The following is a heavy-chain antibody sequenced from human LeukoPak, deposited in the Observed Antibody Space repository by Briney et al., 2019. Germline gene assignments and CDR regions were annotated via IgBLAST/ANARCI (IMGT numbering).Heavy chain of an antibody. V-gene: IGHV3-43*02. CDR3: ARDASGYGGPNDY. CDR1: GFTIGDYA. CDR2: ISGDGGST. J-gene: IGHJ4*02. Sequence: GGSLRLSCAASGFTIGDYARHLVRQAPGKRQEWVSLISGDGGSTYYADSVKGRFTISRDNNKNSLYLQMNSMRTEDTALYYCARDASGYGGPNDYWGQGTLVTVSS. D-gene: IGHD5-12*01.